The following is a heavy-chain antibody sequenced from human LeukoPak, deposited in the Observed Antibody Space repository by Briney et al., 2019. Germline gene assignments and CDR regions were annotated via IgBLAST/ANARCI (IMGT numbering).Heavy chain of an antibody. CDR1: GYTFTSYD. V-gene: IGHV1-8*03. D-gene: IGHD3-22*01. Sequence: ASVKVSCKASGYTFTSYDINWVRQATGQGLEWMGWMNPNSGNTDYAQKFQGRVTITRNTSISTAYMELSSLRSEDTAVYYCARGPSYDSSGYLPYYFDYWGQGTLVTVSS. CDR3: ARGPSYDSSGYLPYYFDY. CDR2: MNPNSGNT. J-gene: IGHJ4*02.